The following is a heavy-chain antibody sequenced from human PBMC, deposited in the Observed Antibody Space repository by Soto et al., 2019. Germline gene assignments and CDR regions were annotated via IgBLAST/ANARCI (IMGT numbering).Heavy chain of an antibody. CDR3: ARAAVLTFTRFYDVDV. Sequence: QVQLVQSGAEVKTPGSSVKVSCEASGGTFNSYSINWVRQAPGQGLEWMGRLIPMFGTTDYAQRFQGRVTFTADESTNTAYMEVTNLTYEDTAVYYCARAAVLTFTRFYDVDVWGQGTTVTVSS. D-gene: IGHD6-13*01. CDR1: GGTFNSYS. V-gene: IGHV1-69*18. J-gene: IGHJ6*02. CDR2: LIPMFGTT.